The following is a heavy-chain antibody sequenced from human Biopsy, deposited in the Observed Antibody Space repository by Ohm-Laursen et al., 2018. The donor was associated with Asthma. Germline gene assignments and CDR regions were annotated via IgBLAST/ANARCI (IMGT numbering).Heavy chain of an antibody. D-gene: IGHD1-26*01. V-gene: IGHV3-9*01. Sequence: SPRLSCAASGFTFDDYAMHWVRQAPGKGLEWVSGISWNSGSIGYADSVKGRFTISRDNAKNSLYLQMNSLRAEDTALYYCAKGEWELLEANFNYWGQGTLVTVSS. CDR3: AKGEWELLEANFNY. J-gene: IGHJ4*02. CDR2: ISWNSGSI. CDR1: GFTFDDYA.